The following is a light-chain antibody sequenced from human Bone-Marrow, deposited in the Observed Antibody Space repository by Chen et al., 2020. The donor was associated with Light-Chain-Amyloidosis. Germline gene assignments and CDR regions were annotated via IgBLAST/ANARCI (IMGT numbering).Light chain of an antibody. J-gene: IGLJ3*02. CDR3: ATWDDSLNGVM. Sequence: QSVLTQPPSVSGTPGQRVTISCSGSNSNIGNNAVNWYQQQYPVTAPKLLIYSNNKRPSGVPDRFAGSMSGTSASLAISGLQPEDEAEYYCATWDDSLNGVMFGGGTKLTVL. CDR2: SNN. CDR1: NSNIGNNA. V-gene: IGLV1-44*01.